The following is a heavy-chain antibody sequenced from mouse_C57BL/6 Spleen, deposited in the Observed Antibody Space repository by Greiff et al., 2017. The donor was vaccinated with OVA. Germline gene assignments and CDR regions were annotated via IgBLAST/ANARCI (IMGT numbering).Heavy chain of an antibody. Sequence: VQRVESGPELVKPGASVKISCKASGYAFSSSWMNWVKQRPGKGLEWIGRIYPGDGDTNYNGKFKGKATLTADKSSSTAYMQLSSLTSEDSAVYFCAREGDGPWFAYWGQGTLVTVSA. D-gene: IGHD2-3*01. CDR2: IYPGDGDT. V-gene: IGHV1-82*01. J-gene: IGHJ3*01. CDR3: AREGDGPWFAY. CDR1: GYAFSSSW.